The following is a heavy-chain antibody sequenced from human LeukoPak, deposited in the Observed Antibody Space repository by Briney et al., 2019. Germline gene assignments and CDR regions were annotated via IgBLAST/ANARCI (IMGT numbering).Heavy chain of an antibody. CDR2: INPSGGNT. Sequence: ASVKVSCEASGYTFTSYYIHWVRQAPGQGLEWVGTINPSGGNTNYAQRFQGRVTMTRDRSTSTVYMELSSLRSDDTAVYYCARETPMATFDYWGQGTLVTVSS. CDR1: GYTFTSYY. D-gene: IGHD5-18*01. V-gene: IGHV1-46*01. J-gene: IGHJ4*02. CDR3: ARETPMATFDY.